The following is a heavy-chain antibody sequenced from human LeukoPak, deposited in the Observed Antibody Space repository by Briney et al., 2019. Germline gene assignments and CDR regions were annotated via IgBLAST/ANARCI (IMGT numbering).Heavy chain of an antibody. J-gene: IGHJ4*02. CDR1: GGSMYSYY. V-gene: IGHV4-4*09. CDR3: ARTSGPHSSSWYTDY. CDR2: IYHSANN. D-gene: IGHD6-13*01. Sequence: PSETLSLTCSVSGGSMYSYYWRWIRQSPGKGLEWIASIYHSANNNFLPLYNSSLKSRVTISVDTSTSQFSLRLTSVTAADRAVYYCARTSGPHSSSWYTDYWGQGTLVTVSS.